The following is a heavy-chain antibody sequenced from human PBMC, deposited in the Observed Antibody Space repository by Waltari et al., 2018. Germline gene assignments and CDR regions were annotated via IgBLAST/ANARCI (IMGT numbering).Heavy chain of an antibody. J-gene: IGHJ3*01. CDR3: ARAGLLGAFDV. Sequence: EVQLVESGGGFVQPGGSLRLSCAASGFPFGRSWIHWVRQFPGKGIMCVSRINNDGSSTVYADSVKGRFTISRDDAKNTVSLQMNNLSAEDTALYYCARAGLLGAFDVWGQGTMVTVSS. D-gene: IGHD2-15*01. CDR2: INNDGSST. CDR1: GFPFGRSW. V-gene: IGHV3-74*03.